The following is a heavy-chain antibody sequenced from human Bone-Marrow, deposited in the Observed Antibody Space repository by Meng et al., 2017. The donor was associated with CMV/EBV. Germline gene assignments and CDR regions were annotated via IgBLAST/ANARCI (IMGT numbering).Heavy chain of an antibody. V-gene: IGHV1-24*01. Sequence: ASVKVSCKVSGYTLTELSMHWVRQAPGKGLEWMGGFDPEDGETIYAQMFQGRVTMTEDTSTDTAYMGLSSLRSEDTAVYYCASSELGGEGYCSGGSCYSARRGAFDIWGQGTMVTVSS. CDR3: ASSELGGEGYCSGGSCYSARRGAFDI. CDR1: GYTLTELS. D-gene: IGHD2-15*01. J-gene: IGHJ3*02. CDR2: FDPEDGET.